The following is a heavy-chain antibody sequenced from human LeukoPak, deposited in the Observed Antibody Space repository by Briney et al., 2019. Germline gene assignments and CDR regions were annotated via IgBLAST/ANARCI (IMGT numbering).Heavy chain of an antibody. CDR2: MNPNSGNT. J-gene: IGHJ4*02. CDR3: ARGSRYGSGSYCGY. V-gene: IGHV1-8*01. Sequence: GASVKVSCKPSGYTFTSYDINWVRQATGQGLEWMGWMNPNSGNTGYAQKFQGRVTMTRNTSISTAYMELSSLRSEDTAVYYCARGSRYGSGSYCGYWGQGTLVTVSS. D-gene: IGHD3-10*01. CDR1: GYTFTSYD.